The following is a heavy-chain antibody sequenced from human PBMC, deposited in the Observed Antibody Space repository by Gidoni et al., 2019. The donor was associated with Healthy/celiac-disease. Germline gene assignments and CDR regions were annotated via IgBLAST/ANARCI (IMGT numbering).Heavy chain of an antibody. CDR3: ARGRGGNTYGNFRYFDL. CDR1: GGSCRGYY. J-gene: IGHJ2*01. D-gene: IGHD5-18*01. Sequence: QVQLQQWGAGLLKPSETLSLTCAGYGGSCRGYYWSWIRQPPGKGLEWIGEINHSGSTTYPPSLKSRVTISVDTSPNQFSLKLSSVTAADTAVYFCARGRGGNTYGNFRYFDLWGRGTLVTVSS. CDR2: INHSGST. V-gene: IGHV4-34*01.